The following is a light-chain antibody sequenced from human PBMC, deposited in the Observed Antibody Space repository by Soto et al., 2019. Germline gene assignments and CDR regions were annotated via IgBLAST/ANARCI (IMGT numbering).Light chain of an antibody. Sequence: EIVMTQSPATLSVSPGERATLSCRASQSVSSNLAWYQQKPGQAPRLLIYGASTRATGIPARFSGSGSGTEFTLPISSLQSGDFAVYYCQQYNNWPRTFGQGTKVEIK. CDR3: QQYNNWPRT. J-gene: IGKJ1*01. CDR2: GAS. CDR1: QSVSSN. V-gene: IGKV3-15*01.